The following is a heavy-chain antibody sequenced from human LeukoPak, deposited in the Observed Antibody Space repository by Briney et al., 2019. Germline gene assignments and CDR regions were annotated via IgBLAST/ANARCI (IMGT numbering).Heavy chain of an antibody. CDR3: ARGRTVAGFDY. V-gene: IGHV4-61*02. J-gene: IGHJ4*02. CDR1: GGSISSGSYY. D-gene: IGHD6-19*01. Sequence: PSETLSLTCTVSGGSISSGSYYWPWIRQPAGKGLEWIGRIYTSGSTNYNPSLKSRVTISVDTSKNQFSLILSSVTAADTAMYYCARGRTVAGFDYWGQGTLVTVSS. CDR2: IYTSGST.